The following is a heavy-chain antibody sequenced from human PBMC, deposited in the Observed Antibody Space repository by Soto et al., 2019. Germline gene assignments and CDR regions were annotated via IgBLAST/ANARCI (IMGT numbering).Heavy chain of an antibody. CDR2: INRNTDEGRE. Sequence: PGGSLRLSCAASGFTFSNAWMSWVRQAPGKGMGWGGRINRNTDEGREDYAAPVKGRFHISRDDSKNMLNLQMNSLKSEDKAVYYCTSRYMVGAAKKVPRARDYWGQGTLVTV. D-gene: IGHD2-15*01. J-gene: IGHJ4*02. V-gene: IGHV3-15*01. CDR1: GFTFSNAW. CDR3: TSRYMVGAAKKVPRARDY.